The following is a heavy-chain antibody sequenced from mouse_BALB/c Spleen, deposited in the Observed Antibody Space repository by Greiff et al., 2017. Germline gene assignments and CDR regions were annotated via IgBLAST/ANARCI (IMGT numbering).Heavy chain of an antibody. V-gene: IGHV5-17*02. D-gene: IGHD4-1*01. CDR2: ISSGSSTI. CDR1: GFTFSSFG. CDR3: ARGGNWGAMDY. J-gene: IGHJ4*01. Sequence: EVKVVESGGGLVQPGGSRKLSCAASGFTFSSFGMHWVRQAPEKGLEWVAYISSGSSTIYYADTVKGRFTISRDNPKNTLFLQMTSLRSEDTAMYYCARGGNWGAMDYWGQGTSVTVSS.